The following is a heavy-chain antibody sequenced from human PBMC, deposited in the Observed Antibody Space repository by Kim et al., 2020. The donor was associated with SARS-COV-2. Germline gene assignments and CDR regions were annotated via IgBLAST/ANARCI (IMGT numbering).Heavy chain of an antibody. CDR3: ARVNSFASGVYYFDY. CDR1: GVSINSVSYY. D-gene: IGHD3-10*01. J-gene: IGHJ4*02. Sequence: SETLSLTCTVSGVSINSVSYYWGWVRQPPGKGLEWIGSINYRGNTYYNPSLKSRVTVSVDTSKNQFSLKLSSVTAADTAVYSCARVNSFASGVYYFDYWGQGTLVTVSS. CDR2: INYRGNT. V-gene: IGHV4-39*07.